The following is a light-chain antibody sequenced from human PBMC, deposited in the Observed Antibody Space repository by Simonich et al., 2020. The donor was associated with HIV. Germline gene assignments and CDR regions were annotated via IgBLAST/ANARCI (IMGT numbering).Light chain of an antibody. Sequence: EILMTQSPATLSVSPGARATLSCRASQRVIRNLVGYQQKHGQSPRVIIYAATTRATGIPARVSGSGSGTEFTLTISSLQSEDFAVYYCQQYNNWPSPFTFGPGTKVDIE. CDR2: AAT. CDR1: QRVIRN. J-gene: IGKJ3*01. V-gene: IGKV3-15*01. CDR3: QQYNNWPSPFT.